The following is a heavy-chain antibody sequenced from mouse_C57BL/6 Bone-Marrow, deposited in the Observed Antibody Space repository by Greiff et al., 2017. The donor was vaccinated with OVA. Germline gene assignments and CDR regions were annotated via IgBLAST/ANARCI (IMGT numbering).Heavy chain of an antibody. J-gene: IGHJ2*01. D-gene: IGHD1-1*01. CDR1: GYTFTSYG. CDR3: ANPTTVVAPFDY. Sequence: QVHVKQSGAELARPGASVKLSCKASGYTFTSYGISWVKQRTGQGLEWIGEIYPRSGNTYYNEKLKGEATLTADNSSSTAYMELRSLTSEDSAVLFCANPTTVVAPFDYWGQGTTLTVSS. CDR2: IYPRSGNT. V-gene: IGHV1-81*01.